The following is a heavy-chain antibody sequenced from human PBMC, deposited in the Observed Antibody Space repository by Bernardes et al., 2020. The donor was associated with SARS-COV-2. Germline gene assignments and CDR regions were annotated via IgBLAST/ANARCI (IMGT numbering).Heavy chain of an antibody. V-gene: IGHV4-59*08. CDR3: ARQDIGAIFGVVITPAGMDV. J-gene: IGHJ6*01. CDR1: GGFISSYY. D-gene: IGHD3-3*01. Sequence: SETLSLTCTDSGGFISSYYWSWIRRRPGKGLEWIEYIYYSGSTNYNPSLKSRVTISVDTSKNQFSLKLSSVTAADTAVYYCARQDIGAIFGVVITPAGMDVWGQGTTVTVSS. CDR2: IYYSGST.